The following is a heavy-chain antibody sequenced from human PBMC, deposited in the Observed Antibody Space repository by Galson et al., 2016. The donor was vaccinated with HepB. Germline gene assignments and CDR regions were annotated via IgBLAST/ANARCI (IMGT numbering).Heavy chain of an antibody. V-gene: IGHV6-1*01. Sequence: CAISGDSVSSNSAAWNWIRQSPSRGLEWLGRTYYRSKWYNDYAVSVKSRITINPDTSKNRFSLQLNSVTTEDTAVYYCARTNSETYGGGNFDYWGQGTLVTVSS. CDR1: GDSVSSNSAA. D-gene: IGHD1-26*01. J-gene: IGHJ4*01. CDR3: ARTNSETYGGGNFDY. CDR2: TYYRSKWYN.